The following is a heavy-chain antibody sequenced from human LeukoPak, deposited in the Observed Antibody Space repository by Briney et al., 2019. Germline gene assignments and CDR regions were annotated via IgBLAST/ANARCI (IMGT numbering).Heavy chain of an antibody. CDR1: GYTLTELS. Sequence: ASVKVSCKVSGYTLTELSMHWVRQAPGKGLEWMGGFDPEDGETIYAQKFQGRVTMTEDTSTDTAYMELSGLRSEDTAVYYCATGIAVAGMGFSDPWGQGTLVTVSS. CDR2: FDPEDGET. CDR3: ATGIAVAGMGFSDP. D-gene: IGHD6-19*01. V-gene: IGHV1-24*01. J-gene: IGHJ5*02.